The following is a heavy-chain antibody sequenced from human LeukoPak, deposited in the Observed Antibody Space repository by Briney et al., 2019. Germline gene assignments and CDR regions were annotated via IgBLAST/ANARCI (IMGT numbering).Heavy chain of an antibody. CDR1: GFTVSSNY. CDR2: IRFDENDI. Sequence: GGSLRLSCAASGFTVSSNYMSWVRQAPGKGLEWVALIRFDENDIYYADFVRGRFTISRDNSKNTVYLQMNSLQVEDTAVYYCAKESSAFDIWGQGTRVTVSS. CDR3: AKESSAFDI. J-gene: IGHJ3*02. D-gene: IGHD6-6*01. V-gene: IGHV3-30*02.